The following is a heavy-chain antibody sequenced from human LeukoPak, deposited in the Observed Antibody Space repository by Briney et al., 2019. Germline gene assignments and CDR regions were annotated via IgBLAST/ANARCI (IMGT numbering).Heavy chain of an antibody. CDR2: IYTSGST. CDR1: GGSISSYY. J-gene: IGHJ5*02. CDR3: ARDNYYGSGSWGNWFDP. D-gene: IGHD3-10*01. V-gene: IGHV4-4*07. Sequence: PSETLSLTCTVSGGSISSYYWSWIRQPAGKGREGIGRIYTSGSTNYNPSLKSRVTMSVDTSKNQFSLKLSSVTAADTAVYYCARDNYYGSGSWGNWFDPWGQGTLVTVSS.